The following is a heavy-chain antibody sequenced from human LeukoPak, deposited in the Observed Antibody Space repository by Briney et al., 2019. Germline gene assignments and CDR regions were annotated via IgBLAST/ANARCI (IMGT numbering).Heavy chain of an antibody. CDR1: GFTFSGYS. Sequence: GGSLRLSCAASGFTFSGYSMNWVRQAPGKGLEWVAYIRSSGSPIYYADSVKGRFTISRDNAKNSLYLQTNSLRDEDTAVYYCVRDPDALDFWGQGTPVTVSS. J-gene: IGHJ4*02. CDR2: IRSSGSPI. V-gene: IGHV3-48*02. CDR3: VRDPDALDF.